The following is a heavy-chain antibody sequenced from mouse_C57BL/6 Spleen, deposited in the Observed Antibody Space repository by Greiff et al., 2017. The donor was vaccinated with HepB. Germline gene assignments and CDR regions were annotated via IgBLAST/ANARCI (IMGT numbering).Heavy chain of an antibody. CDR2: ISSGGSYT. V-gene: IGHV5-6*01. CDR1: GFTFSSYG. J-gene: IGHJ2*01. Sequence: EVMLMESGGDLVKPGGSLKLSCAASGFTFSSYGMSWVRQTPDKRLEWVATISSGGSYTDYPDSVKGRFTISRDNAKNTLDLQMRSLKSEDTAMYYCARKDWDYFDYWGQGTTLTVSS. CDR3: ARKDWDYFDY. D-gene: IGHD4-1*01.